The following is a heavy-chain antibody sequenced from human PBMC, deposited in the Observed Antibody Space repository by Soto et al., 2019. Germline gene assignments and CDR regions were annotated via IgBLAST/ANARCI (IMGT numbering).Heavy chain of an antibody. J-gene: IGHJ3*02. D-gene: IGHD3-10*01. V-gene: IGHV1-3*01. CDR1: GYTFTSYA. Sequence: GASVKVSCKASGYTFTSYAMHWVRQAPGQRLEWMGWINAGNGNTKYSQKFQGRVTITRDTSASTAYMELSSLRSEDTAVYYYARTYGSGKFSAFDIWGQGTMVTVSS. CDR2: INAGNGNT. CDR3: ARTYGSGKFSAFDI.